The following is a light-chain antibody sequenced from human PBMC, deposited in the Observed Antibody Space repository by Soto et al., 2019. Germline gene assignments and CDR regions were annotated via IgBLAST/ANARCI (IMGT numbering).Light chain of an antibody. CDR1: QGIRSD. Sequence: IPMTQSPSTLSGSVGDRVTITCRASQGIRSDLGWYQQKPGKAPKFLIYGASSLQSSVPSRFSGSGSGTDFTLTISSLQPEDFATYYCLQDYNYPYTFGQGTKLEVK. CDR2: GAS. V-gene: IGKV1-6*01. CDR3: LQDYNYPYT. J-gene: IGKJ2*01.